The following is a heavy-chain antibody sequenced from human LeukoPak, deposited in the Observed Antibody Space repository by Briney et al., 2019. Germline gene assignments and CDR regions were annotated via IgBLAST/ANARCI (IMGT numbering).Heavy chain of an antibody. CDR1: GGSISSSNW. CDR2: IYHSGSA. Sequence: PSETLSLTCAVSGGSISSSNWWSWVRQPPGKGLEWIGEIYHSGSANYNPSLKSRVTISVDKSKNQFSLRLSSVTAADTAVYYCARDRRRDLLHAFDIWGQGTMVTVSS. V-gene: IGHV4-4*02. CDR3: ARDRRRDLLHAFDI. J-gene: IGHJ3*02. D-gene: IGHD1-26*01.